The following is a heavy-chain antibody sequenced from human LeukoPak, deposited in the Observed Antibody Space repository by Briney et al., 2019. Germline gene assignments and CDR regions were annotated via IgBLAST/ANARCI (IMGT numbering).Heavy chain of an antibody. CDR3: ARANREMATIFGY. CDR2: IRSNSDGGTI. D-gene: IGHD5-24*01. J-gene: IGHJ4*02. Sequence: GGSLRLSCATSGFTFSNAWMNWVRQAPGKGPEWVGRIRSNSDGGTIDYAAPVKGRFTLSRDDSKTTLYLQMNSLQTEDTAVYYCARANREMATIFGYWGQGTLVTVSS. CDR1: GFTFSNAW. V-gene: IGHV3-15*07.